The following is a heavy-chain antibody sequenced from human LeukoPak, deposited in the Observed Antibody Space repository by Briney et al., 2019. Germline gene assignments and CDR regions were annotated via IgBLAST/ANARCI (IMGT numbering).Heavy chain of an antibody. V-gene: IGHV3-48*01. D-gene: IGHD3-3*01. Sequence: GGSLRLSCAASGFTFSSYSMNWVRQAPGKGLEWVSYISSSSSTIYYADSVKGRFTISKDNAKNSLYLQMNSLRAEDTAVYYCARIYDFWSGSGGYFDYWGQGTLVTVSS. J-gene: IGHJ4*02. CDR2: ISSSSSTI. CDR3: ARIYDFWSGSGGYFDY. CDR1: GFTFSSYS.